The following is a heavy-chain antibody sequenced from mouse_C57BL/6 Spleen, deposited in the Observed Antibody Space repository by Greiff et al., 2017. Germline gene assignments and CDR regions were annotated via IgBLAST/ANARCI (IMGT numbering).Heavy chain of an antibody. CDR3: ARAPIDYGSSYDWYFDG. Sequence: EVKLVESEGGLVQPGSSMKLSCTASGFTFSDYYMAWVRQVPEKGLEWVANINYDGSSTYYLDSLKSRFIISRDNAKNILYLQMSSLKSEDPATYYCARAPIDYGSSYDWYFDGWGTGTTVTVS. J-gene: IGHJ1*03. CDR2: INYDGSST. CDR1: GFTFSDYY. V-gene: IGHV5-16*01. D-gene: IGHD1-1*01.